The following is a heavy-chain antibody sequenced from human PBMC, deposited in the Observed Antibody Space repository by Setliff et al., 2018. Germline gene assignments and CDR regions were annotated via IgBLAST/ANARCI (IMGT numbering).Heavy chain of an antibody. J-gene: IGHJ3*02. CDR3: ARGWGSGWSKEGAFDI. CDR2: INHSGST. V-gene: IGHV4-34*01. D-gene: IGHD6-19*01. Sequence: SETLSLTCAVYGGSFSGYYWSWLRQPPGKGLEWIGEINHSGSTNYNPSLKSRVTISVDTSKNQFSLKLSSVTAADTAVYYCARGWGSGWSKEGAFDIWGQGTMVTVSS. CDR1: GGSFSGYY.